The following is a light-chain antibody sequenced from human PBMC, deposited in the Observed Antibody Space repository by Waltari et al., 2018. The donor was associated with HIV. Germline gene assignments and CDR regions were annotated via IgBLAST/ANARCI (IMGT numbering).Light chain of an antibody. J-gene: IGLJ2*01. CDR1: TSDIGNNY. Sequence: QSVLTQTPSASGTPGQRVTISCSGSTSDIGNNYVYWFQLFPGTPPKVLTFKNDPRPSVVSYRFSGSKSGTSASLAISGLRTEDESDFYCAAWDDTRSGWIFGGGTKLTVL. CDR3: AAWDDTRSGWI. CDR2: KND. V-gene: IGLV1-47*01.